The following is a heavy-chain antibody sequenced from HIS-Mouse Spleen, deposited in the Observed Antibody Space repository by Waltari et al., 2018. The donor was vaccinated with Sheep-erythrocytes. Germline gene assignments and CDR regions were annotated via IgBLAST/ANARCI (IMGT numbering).Heavy chain of an antibody. D-gene: IGHD3-22*01. CDR2: IYYSGGT. Sequence: QLQLQESGPGLVKPSETLSLTCTVSGGSISSSSYYWGWIRQPPGRGLEWIGSIYYSGGTYYNPSLKSRVTISVDTSKNQFSLKLSSVTAADTAVYYCARLYYYDSSGYYFDYWAREPWSPSPQ. V-gene: IGHV4-39*01. CDR1: GGSISSSSYY. J-gene: IGHJ4*02. CDR3: ARLYYYDSSGYYFDY.